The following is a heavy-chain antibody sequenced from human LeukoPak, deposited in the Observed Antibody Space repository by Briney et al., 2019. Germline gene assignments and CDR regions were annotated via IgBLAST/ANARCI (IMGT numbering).Heavy chain of an antibody. CDR2: INPNRGGT. Sequence: ASVKVSCKASGYTFTGYYMHWVRQAPGQGLEWMGWINPNRGGTNYAQKFQGWVTMTRDTSISTAYMELSRLRSDDTAVYYCARGAYCSSTSCSYYFDYWGQGTLVTVSS. J-gene: IGHJ4*02. CDR3: ARGAYCSSTSCSYYFDY. D-gene: IGHD2-2*01. V-gene: IGHV1-2*04. CDR1: GYTFTGYY.